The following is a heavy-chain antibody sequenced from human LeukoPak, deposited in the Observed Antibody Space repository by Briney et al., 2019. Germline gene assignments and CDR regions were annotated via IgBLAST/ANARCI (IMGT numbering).Heavy chain of an antibody. CDR1: GGSVNNYY. V-gene: IGHV4-59*02. CDR3: ARDGPLPASTYYYGMDV. J-gene: IGHJ6*02. CDR2: IYYTGST. Sequence: SETLSLTCTVSGGSVNNYYWSWIRQPPGKGLEWIGYIYYTGSTNYNPSLKSRVTISVDPSKNQFSLKLSYVTAADTAVYYCARDGPLPASTYYYGMDVWGQGTTVTVSS.